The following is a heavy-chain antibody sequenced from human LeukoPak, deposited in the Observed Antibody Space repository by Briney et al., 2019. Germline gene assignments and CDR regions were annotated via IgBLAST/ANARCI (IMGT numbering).Heavy chain of an antibody. CDR2: IYHSGST. Sequence: PSETLSLTCAVSGGSISSGGYYWSWIRQPPGKGLEWIGYIYHSGSTYYNPSLKSRVTISVDRSKNLFSLKLSSVTAADTAVYYCARGLYSPYFDYWGQGTLVTVSS. D-gene: IGHD2-2*02. J-gene: IGHJ4*02. CDR3: ARGLYSPYFDY. CDR1: GGSISSGGYY. V-gene: IGHV4-30-2*01.